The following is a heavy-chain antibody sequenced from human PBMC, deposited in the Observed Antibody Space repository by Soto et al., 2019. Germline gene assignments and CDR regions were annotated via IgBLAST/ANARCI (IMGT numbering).Heavy chain of an antibody. CDR3: ATDTYCSSTSCPYYYMDV. Sequence: SETLSLTCTVSGGSISSYYWSWIRQPPGKGLEWIGYIYYSGSTNYNPSLKSRVTISVDTSKNQFSLKLSSVTAADTAVYYCATDTYCSSTSCPYYYMDVWGKGTTVTVSS. V-gene: IGHV4-59*01. D-gene: IGHD2-2*01. CDR2: IYYSGST. J-gene: IGHJ6*03. CDR1: GGSISSYY.